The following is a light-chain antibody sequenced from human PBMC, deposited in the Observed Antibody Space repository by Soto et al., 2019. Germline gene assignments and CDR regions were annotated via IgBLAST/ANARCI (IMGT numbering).Light chain of an antibody. CDR1: QSVSSY. V-gene: IGKV3-11*01. CDR2: DAS. CDR3: QQRSNWPGFT. J-gene: IGKJ3*01. Sequence: EIVLTQSPATLSLSPGERATLSCRASQSVSSYLAWYQQKPGQAPRLLIYDASNRAPGIPARFSGSGSGTDFTLTISSLEPEDFAVYYCQQRSNWPGFTFGPGTKVHIK.